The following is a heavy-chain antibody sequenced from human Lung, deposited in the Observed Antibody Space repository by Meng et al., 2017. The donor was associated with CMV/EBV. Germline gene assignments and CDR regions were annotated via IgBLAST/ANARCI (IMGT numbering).Heavy chain of an antibody. D-gene: IGHD6-19*01. V-gene: IGHV3-7*01. CDR1: GFTFSSYW. CDR2: IKQDGSEK. J-gene: IGHJ6*02. Sequence: SCAASGFTFSSYWMSWVRQAPGKGLEWVANIKQDGSEKYYVDSVKGRFTISRDNAKNSLYLQMNSLRAEDTAVYYCARVSGIAVAGTLGFGYYYYGMDVWXQGTXVTVSS. CDR3: ARVSGIAVAGTLGFGYYYYGMDV.